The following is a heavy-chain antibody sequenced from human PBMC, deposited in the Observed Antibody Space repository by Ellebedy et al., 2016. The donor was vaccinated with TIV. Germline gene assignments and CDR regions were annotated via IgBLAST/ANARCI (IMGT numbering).Heavy chain of an antibody. V-gene: IGHV3-74*01. CDR2: INSDGSST. CDR1: GFSFRSSW. CDR3: ATGGNYYNGD. Sequence: GESLKISCAASGFSFRSSWMHWIRQAPEKGLVWVSRINSDGSSTCYADSMKGRFTISRDNAENTLYLQMNSLTVADTAVYYCATGGNYYNGDWGRGTLVTVSS. J-gene: IGHJ4*02. D-gene: IGHD1-26*01.